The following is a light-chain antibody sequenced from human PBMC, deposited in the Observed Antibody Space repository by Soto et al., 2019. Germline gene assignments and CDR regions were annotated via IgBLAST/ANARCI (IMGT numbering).Light chain of an antibody. V-gene: IGLV4-69*01. Sequence: QLVLTQSPSASASLGASVKLTCTLSSGHSSYAIAWHQQQPEKGPRYLMKLNSDGSHSKGDGIPDRFSGSSSGAERYLTISSLQSEDEADYYCQPWGAGSPFGGGTKLTVL. CDR3: QPWGAGSP. CDR1: SGHSSYA. CDR2: LNSDGSH. J-gene: IGLJ2*01.